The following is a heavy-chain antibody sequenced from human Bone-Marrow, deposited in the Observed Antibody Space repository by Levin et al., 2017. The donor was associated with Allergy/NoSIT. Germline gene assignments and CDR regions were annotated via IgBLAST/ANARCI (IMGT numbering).Heavy chain of an antibody. CDR1: GFTFRHYT. CDR2: ITSSGDGT. V-gene: IGHV3-48*02. J-gene: IGHJ4*02. CDR3: ARDPARGYYDSSGYSGDH. D-gene: IGHD3-22*01. Sequence: GESLKISCAASGFTFRHYTMNWVRQAPGKGLEWVSCITSSGDGTYYADSVNGRFTISRDNAKNSLYLQLNRLRDEDTAMYYCARDPARGYYDSSGYSGDHWGQGTLVTVSS.